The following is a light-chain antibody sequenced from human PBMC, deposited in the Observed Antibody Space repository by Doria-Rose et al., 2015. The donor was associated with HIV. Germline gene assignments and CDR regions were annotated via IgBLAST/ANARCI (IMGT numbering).Light chain of an antibody. CDR3: QQYGTSRGT. J-gene: IGKJ5*01. CDR2: DAS. CDR1: QRVKSSY. Sequence: DIVMTPTPGTLSLSPGERATLSCRASQRVKSSYLAWYQQKPGQAPRLLIYDASTRATGIPDRFSGSGSGTDFTLTISRLEPEDVAVYYCQQYGTSRGTFGQGTRLEIK. V-gene: IGKV3-20*01.